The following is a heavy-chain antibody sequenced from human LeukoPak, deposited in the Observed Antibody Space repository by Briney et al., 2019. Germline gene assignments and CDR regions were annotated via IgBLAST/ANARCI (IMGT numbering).Heavy chain of an antibody. D-gene: IGHD3-22*01. CDR1: GYTFTSYD. CDR2: LNPNSGNT. Sequence: ASVKVSCKASGYTFTSYDINWARQATGQGLEWVGWLNPNSGNTGYAQKFQGRVTMTRNTSISTAYMELSSLRSEDTAVYYCALSTRPIITMIIPHGMDVWGQGTTVTVSS. CDR3: ALSTRPIITMIIPHGMDV. J-gene: IGHJ6*02. V-gene: IGHV1-8*01.